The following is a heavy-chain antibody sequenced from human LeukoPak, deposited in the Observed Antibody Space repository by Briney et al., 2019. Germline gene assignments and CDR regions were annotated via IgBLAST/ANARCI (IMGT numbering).Heavy chain of an antibody. D-gene: IGHD4-17*01. V-gene: IGHV3-30*18. CDR3: AKDRHLMTTATTGDY. CDR1: GFTFSSYG. J-gene: IGHJ4*02. Sequence: AGGSLRLSCAASGFTFSSYGMHWVRQAPGKGLEWVAVISYDGSNKYYADSVKGRFTISRDNSKNTLYLQMNSLRAEDTAVYYCAKDRHLMTTATTGDYWGQGTLVTVSS. CDR2: ISYDGSNK.